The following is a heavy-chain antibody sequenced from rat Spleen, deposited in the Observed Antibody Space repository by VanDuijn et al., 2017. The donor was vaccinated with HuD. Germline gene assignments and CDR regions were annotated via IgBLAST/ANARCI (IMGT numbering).Heavy chain of an antibody. V-gene: IGHV4-2*01. CDR3: VREAFGVDY. J-gene: IGHJ2*01. CDR2: INKDSSTI. CDR1: GFTFSSYW. Sequence: EVQLVETGGGLVQPGRSLKLSCVASGFTFSSYWMGWVRQAPGKGLEWIGEINKDSSTINYTPSLKDKLTISRDNAQNILYLEMSKLGSEDTAIYYCVREAFGVDYWGEGVKVTVSS. D-gene: IGHD4-3*01.